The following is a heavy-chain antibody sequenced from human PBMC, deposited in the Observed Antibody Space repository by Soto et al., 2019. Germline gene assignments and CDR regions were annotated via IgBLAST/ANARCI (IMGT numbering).Heavy chain of an antibody. CDR1: GYTSTSYA. CDR2: INAGNGNT. J-gene: IGHJ6*02. D-gene: IGHD3-9*01. V-gene: IGHV1-3*01. CDR3: ARDQGAHDKIYYYFGLDV. Sequence: ASVKVSCKASGYTSTSYAMHWVRQAPGQRLEWMGWINAGNGNTKYSQKLQGRVTMTTDTSTSTAYMELRSLRSDDTAVYYCARDQGAHDKIYYYFGLDVWGQGTTVTSP.